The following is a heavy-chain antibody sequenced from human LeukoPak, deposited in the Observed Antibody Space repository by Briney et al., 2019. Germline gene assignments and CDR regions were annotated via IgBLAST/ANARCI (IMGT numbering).Heavy chain of an antibody. D-gene: IGHD6-13*01. Sequence: SETLSLTCTVSGGSISSYYWSWIRQPPGKGLEWIGYIYYSGSTNYKPSLKSRVTISVDTSKNQFSLKLSSVTAADTAVYYCARRVYSSSYSNAFDIWGQGTMVTVSS. CDR2: IYYSGST. V-gene: IGHV4-59*08. J-gene: IGHJ3*02. CDR3: ARRVYSSSYSNAFDI. CDR1: GGSISSYY.